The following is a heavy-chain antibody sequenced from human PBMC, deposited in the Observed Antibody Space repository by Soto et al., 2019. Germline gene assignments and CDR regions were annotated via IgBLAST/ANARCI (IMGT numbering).Heavy chain of an antibody. J-gene: IGHJ6*02. Sequence: ASVKVSCKASGGTFSSYAISWVRQAPGQGLEWMGGIIPIFGTANYAQKFQGRVTITADESTRTAYMELSSLRSEDTAVYYCARDRIGYGYVGYYYGMDVWGQGTTVTVSS. CDR1: GGTFSSYA. CDR2: IIPIFGTA. D-gene: IGHD5-18*01. V-gene: IGHV1-69*13. CDR3: ARDRIGYGYVGYYYGMDV.